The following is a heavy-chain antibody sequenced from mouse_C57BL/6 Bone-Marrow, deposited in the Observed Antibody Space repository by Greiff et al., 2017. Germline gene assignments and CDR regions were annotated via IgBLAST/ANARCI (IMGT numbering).Heavy chain of an antibody. D-gene: IGHD1-1*01. Sequence: DVKLQESGAALVRPGASVKLSCTASGFNIKDSYMHWVKQRPEQGLEWIGRIDPEDGDTEYAPKFQGKATITADTASNTAYLQLSSLTSEDTAIYYCTFIYYYGSSPYHYAMDYWGQGTSVTVSS. J-gene: IGHJ4*01. V-gene: IGHV14-1*01. CDR1: GFNIKDSY. CDR2: IDPEDGDT. CDR3: TFIYYYGSSPYHYAMDY.